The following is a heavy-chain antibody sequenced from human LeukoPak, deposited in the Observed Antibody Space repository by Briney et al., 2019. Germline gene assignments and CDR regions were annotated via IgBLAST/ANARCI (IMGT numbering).Heavy chain of an antibody. V-gene: IGHV4-34*01. Sequence: PSETLSLTCAVYGGSFSGYYWSWIRQPPGKGLEWIGEINHSGSTNYNPSLKSRVTISVDTSKNQFSLKLSSVTAADTAVYYCARQGDSSGYAKAAWGQGTLVTVSS. CDR1: GGSFSGYY. D-gene: IGHD3-22*01. CDR2: INHSGST. CDR3: ARQGDSSGYAKAA. J-gene: IGHJ5*02.